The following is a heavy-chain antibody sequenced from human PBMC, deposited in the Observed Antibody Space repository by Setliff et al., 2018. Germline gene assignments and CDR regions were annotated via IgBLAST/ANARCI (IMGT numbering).Heavy chain of an antibody. V-gene: IGHV4-39*01. Sequence: PSETLSLTCKVFGDSMNSGVYYWAWIRQPPGKGLEWIGRIYSGGTTYYNSSLKSRVTISVDTSKSQFSLRLNSVTAADTAVYYCARTGTYRYFDYWGRGTLVTVSS. CDR3: ARTGTYRYFDY. D-gene: IGHD1-1*01. CDR1: GDSMNSGVYY. CDR2: IYSGGTT. J-gene: IGHJ4*02.